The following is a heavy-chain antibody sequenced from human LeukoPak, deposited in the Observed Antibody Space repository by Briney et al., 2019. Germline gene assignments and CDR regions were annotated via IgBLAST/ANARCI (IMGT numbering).Heavy chain of an antibody. CDR1: GGSISSSSYY. CDR2: IYYSGST. V-gene: IGHV4-39*01. CDR3: ASPSTAARLGDY. Sequence: PSETLSLTCTVSGGSISSSSYYWGWIRQPPGKGLEWIGSIYYSGSTYYNPSLKSRVTISVDTSKNQFSLKLSSVTAADTAVYYCASPSTAARLGDYWGQGTLVTVSS. J-gene: IGHJ4*02. D-gene: IGHD6-6*01.